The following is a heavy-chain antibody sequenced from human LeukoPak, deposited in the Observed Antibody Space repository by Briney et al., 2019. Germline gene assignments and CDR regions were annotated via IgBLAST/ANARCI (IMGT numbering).Heavy chain of an antibody. CDR2: ISGSGGNT. J-gene: IGHJ4*02. V-gene: IGHV3-23*01. D-gene: IGHD3-22*01. CDR1: GFIFSSYA. Sequence: GGSLRLSCAASGFIFSSYAMSWVRQAPGKGLEWVSGISGSGGNTYYTDSVKDRFTIFRDNSKNTLYLQMNSLRAEDTAVYYCAKDRIPTSGWESDYWGQGTLVTVSS. CDR3: AKDRIPTSGWESDY.